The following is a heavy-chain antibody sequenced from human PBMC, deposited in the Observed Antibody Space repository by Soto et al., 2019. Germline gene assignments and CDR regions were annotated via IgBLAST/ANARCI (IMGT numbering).Heavy chain of an antibody. D-gene: IGHD3-10*01. J-gene: IGHJ5*02. CDR3: ARYKMGGSGSYYNAWFDP. CDR2: IYYTGSA. CDR1: GASVSSEDYY. Sequence: PSETLSLTCTVSGASVSSEDYYWSWIRQPPGQGPEWIAYIYYTGSAYYNPSLRSRVSMSVDTSRNQFSLMLTSVIAADTAVYYCARYKMGGSGSYYNAWFDPWGQGLLVTSPQ. V-gene: IGHV4-30-4*01.